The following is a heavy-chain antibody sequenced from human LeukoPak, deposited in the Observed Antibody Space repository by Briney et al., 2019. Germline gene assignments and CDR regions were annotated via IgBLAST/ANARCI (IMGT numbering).Heavy chain of an antibody. Sequence: GGPRSLSGAASGFTFSTNAMPGVRKPPGKGRKWVAVISYDGSNEYYADSVKGRFTISRDNSKNTLYLQMSSLRAEDTAVYYCAKEFNRGLPDYWGQGTLVTVPS. J-gene: IGHJ4*02. D-gene: IGHD2-21*01. V-gene: IGHV3-30*18. CDR3: AKEFNRGLPDY. CDR1: GFTFSTNA. CDR2: ISYDGSNE.